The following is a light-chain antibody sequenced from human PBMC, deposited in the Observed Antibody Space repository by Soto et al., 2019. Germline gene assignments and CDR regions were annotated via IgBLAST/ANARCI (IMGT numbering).Light chain of an antibody. CDR2: GSS. V-gene: IGKV3-20*01. Sequence: EIVLTQSPGTLSLSPGERATLSCRTSQSVSSSYLGWYQQTPGQAPRLLIYGSSSRATGIPDRFSGSGSGIAFTLTIQRLEPVDGALYYCHEYGPSRTFGQGTKVELK. J-gene: IGKJ1*01. CDR1: QSVSSSY. CDR3: HEYGPSRT.